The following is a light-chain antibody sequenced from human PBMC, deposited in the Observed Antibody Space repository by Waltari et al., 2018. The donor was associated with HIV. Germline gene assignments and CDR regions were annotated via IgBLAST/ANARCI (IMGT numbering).Light chain of an antibody. CDR1: RLAGHI. J-gene: IGLJ2*01. CDR2: ERN. Sequence: YEVSQSDPVSVSPGQRVTISCVGSRLAGHIVTWYQVKSGRSPQLGIDERNRRASGIPDRFSASKSGKTATLTISGIQPADEGQYFCQAWDNIIAVFGGGT. CDR3: QAWDNIIAV. V-gene: IGLV3-1*01.